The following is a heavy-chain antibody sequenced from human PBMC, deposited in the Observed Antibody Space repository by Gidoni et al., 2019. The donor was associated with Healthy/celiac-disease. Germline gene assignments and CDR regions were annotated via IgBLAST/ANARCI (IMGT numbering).Heavy chain of an antibody. J-gene: IGHJ4*02. Sequence: QVKLVESVGGVVPPGRSLTLSCAASGFTFSSYAMHWVRQATGKGLEWVAVISYDGSNKYYADSVKGRFTISRDNSKNTLYLQMNSLRAEDTAVYYCASPSSGYRYWGQGTLVTVSS. CDR1: GFTFSSYA. D-gene: IGHD3-22*01. CDR2: ISYDGSNK. V-gene: IGHV3-30-3*01. CDR3: ASPSSGYRY.